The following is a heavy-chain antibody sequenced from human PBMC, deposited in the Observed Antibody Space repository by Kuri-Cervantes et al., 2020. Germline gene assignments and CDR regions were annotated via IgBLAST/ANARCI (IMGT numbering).Heavy chain of an antibody. J-gene: IGHJ4*02. CDR3: ARDADRSYYDSSGSLDY. V-gene: IGHV3-53*01. Sequence: GESLKISCAASGFTVSSNYMSWVRQAPGKGLEWVSVIYSGGSTYYADSVKGRFTISGDNSKNTLYLQMNSLRAEDTAVYYCARDADRSYYDSSGSLDYWGQGTLVTVSS. CDR2: IYSGGST. D-gene: IGHD3-22*01. CDR1: GFTVSSNY.